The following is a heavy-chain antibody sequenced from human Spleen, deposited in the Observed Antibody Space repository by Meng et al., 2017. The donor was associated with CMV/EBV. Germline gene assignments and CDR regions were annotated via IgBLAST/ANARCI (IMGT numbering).Heavy chain of an antibody. V-gene: IGHV3-21*01. CDR2: ISSTSTYI. D-gene: IGHD3-3*01. CDR1: GFTFSSYG. CDR3: VRDLPPYYDFWSGYLDL. Sequence: GGSLRLSCAASGFTFSSYGMHWVRQAPGKGLEWVSSISSTSTYIYYADSVRGRFTISRDNAKNSLYLEMDSLRAEDTAVYYCVRDLPPYYDFWSGYLDLWGQGTLVTVSS. J-gene: IGHJ5*02.